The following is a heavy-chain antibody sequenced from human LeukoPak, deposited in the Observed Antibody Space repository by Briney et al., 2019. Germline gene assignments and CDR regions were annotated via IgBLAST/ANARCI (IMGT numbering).Heavy chain of an antibody. D-gene: IGHD2-21*01. Sequence: PGGSLRLSCAASAATFSDWSRTWIRQAPGKGLEWISYIDVGSSYTNHADSVKGRFTISRDNAKNSLYLQMNSLRAEDTAVYYCARVVGDTGYYFDYWGQGTLVTVSS. CDR3: ARVVGDTGYYFDY. CDR1: AATFSDWS. J-gene: IGHJ4*02. CDR2: IDVGSSYT. V-gene: IGHV3-11*06.